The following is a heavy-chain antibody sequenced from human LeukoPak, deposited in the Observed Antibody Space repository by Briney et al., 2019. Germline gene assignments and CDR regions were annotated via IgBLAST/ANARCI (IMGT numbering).Heavy chain of an antibody. CDR3: ARDLEGSSWYYGY. D-gene: IGHD6-13*01. J-gene: IGHJ4*02. CDR1: GFTFSGYS. CDR2: ISSSSSYI. V-gene: IGHV3-21*01. Sequence: GGSLRLSCAASGFTFSGYSMNWVRQAPGKGLEWVSSISSSSSYIYYADSVKGRFTISRDNAKNSLYLQMNSLRAEDTAVYYCARDLEGSSWYYGYWGQGTLVTVSS.